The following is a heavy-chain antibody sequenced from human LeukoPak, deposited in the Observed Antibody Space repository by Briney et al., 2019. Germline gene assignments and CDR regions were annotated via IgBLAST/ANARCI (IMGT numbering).Heavy chain of an antibody. J-gene: IGHJ4*02. CDR3: AAKVELRSNGPYFNS. V-gene: IGHV3-53*01. CDR2: IYSGGDT. CDR1: VLTVSSNY. Sequence: GGSLRLSCAPSVLTVSSNYTSCVPQAPGGGLEWVSVIYSGGDTFYADSVKGRFTISRDNSKNTLYLQMNSLRAEDTAVYYCAAKVELRSNGPYFNSWGQGTLVTVSS. D-gene: IGHD1-7*01.